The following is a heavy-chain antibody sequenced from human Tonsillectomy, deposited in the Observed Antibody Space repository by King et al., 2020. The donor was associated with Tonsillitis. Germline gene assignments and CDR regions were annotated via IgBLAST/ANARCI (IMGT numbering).Heavy chain of an antibody. Sequence: VQLVESGGGVVQPGKSLRLSCAASGFTFSNYSMHWVRQAPGKGLEWVAIVSYDGRNQYYADSVRGRIAISRDNSMNTVYLQMSSLRSEDTAVYFCARDSSRTQWAGHYYYYYMDVWGKGTTVAVSS. J-gene: IGHJ6*03. V-gene: IGHV3-30*09. CDR3: ARDSSRTQWAGHYYYYYMDV. D-gene: IGHD3-10*01. CDR2: VSYDGRNQ. CDR1: GFTFSNYS.